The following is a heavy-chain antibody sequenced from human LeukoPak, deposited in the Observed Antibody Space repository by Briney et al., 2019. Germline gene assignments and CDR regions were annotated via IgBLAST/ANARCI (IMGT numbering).Heavy chain of an antibody. J-gene: IGHJ4*02. V-gene: IGHV3-21*01. D-gene: IGHD2-21*01. CDR3: ARDSPNEGILWWSIDY. CDR1: GLSFTFYS. CDR2: ISSSSSYI. Sequence: GGSLRLSCAASGLSFTFYSMNWVRQAPGKGLEWVSSISSSSSYIYYADSVKGRFTISRDNAKNSLYLQMNSLRAEDTAVYYCARDSPNEGILWWSIDYWGQGTLVTVSS.